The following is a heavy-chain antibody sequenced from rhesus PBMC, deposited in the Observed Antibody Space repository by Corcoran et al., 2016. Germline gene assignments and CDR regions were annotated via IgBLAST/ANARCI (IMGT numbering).Heavy chain of an antibody. CDR2: IGVDRSNT. D-gene: IGHD4-23*01. Sequence: EVQLAESGGGLVQPGGSRSLSCAASGFTFSGYEMHWVRQAPGKGLESVSVIGVDRSNTHYADYLKGRFTISRDNAKNSLSLQMNSLRAEDTAVYYCARRGVTTFAFDFWGQGLRVTVSS. J-gene: IGHJ3*01. CDR1: GFTFSGYE. V-gene: IGHV3-115*02. CDR3: ARRGVTTFAFDF.